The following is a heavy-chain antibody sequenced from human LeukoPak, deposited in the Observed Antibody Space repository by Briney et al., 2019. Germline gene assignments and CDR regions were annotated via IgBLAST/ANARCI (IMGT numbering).Heavy chain of an antibody. CDR2: IRSNGGDT. J-gene: IGHJ5*02. V-gene: IGHV3-23*01. CDR1: RFTFREYS. Sequence: GGSLRLSCAASRFTFREYSMSWVRQAPGKGLEWVSNIRSNGGDTYYTDSVKGRFTISRDNSKNTLYLEMNSLRAEDTAVYYCGKGGYTSWFDPWGQGTLVTVSS. D-gene: IGHD5-12*01. CDR3: GKGGYTSWFDP.